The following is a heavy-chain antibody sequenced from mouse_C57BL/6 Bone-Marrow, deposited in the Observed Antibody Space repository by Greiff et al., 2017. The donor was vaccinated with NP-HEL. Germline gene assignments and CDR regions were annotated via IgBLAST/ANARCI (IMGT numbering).Heavy chain of an antibody. D-gene: IGHD2-5*01. CDR2: IWGGGST. J-gene: IGHJ2*01. V-gene: IGHV2-9*01. Sequence: VKLMESGPGLVAPSQSLSITCTVSGFSLTSYGVDWVRQPPGKGLEWLGVIWGGGSTNYNSALMSRLSISKDNSKSQVFLKMNSLQTDDTAMYYCAKVLYYSNYSYYFDYWGQGTTLTVSS. CDR3: AKVLYYSNYSYYFDY. CDR1: GFSLTSYG.